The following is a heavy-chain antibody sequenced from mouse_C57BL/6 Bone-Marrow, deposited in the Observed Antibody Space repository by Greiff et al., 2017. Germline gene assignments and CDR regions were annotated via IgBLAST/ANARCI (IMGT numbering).Heavy chain of an antibody. J-gene: IGHJ4*01. CDR1: GFNIKDDY. CDR3: APGVIWGNSYAMDY. Sequence: EVQLQQSGAELVRPGASVKLSCTASGFNIKDDYMHWVKQRPEQGLEWIGWIDPENGDTEYDSKFQGKATITADTSSNTAYMQLSSLTTEDTAVYYGAPGVIWGNSYAMDYWGQGTSVTVSS. CDR2: IDPENGDT. D-gene: IGHD2-1*01. V-gene: IGHV14-4*01.